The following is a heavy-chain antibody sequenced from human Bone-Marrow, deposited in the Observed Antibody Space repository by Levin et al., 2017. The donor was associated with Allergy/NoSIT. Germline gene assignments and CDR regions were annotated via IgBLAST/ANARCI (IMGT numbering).Heavy chain of an antibody. CDR3: ARGSGSYNDHYFDY. Sequence: GGSLRLSCAASGFTFSSYAMHWVRQAPGKGLEWVAVISYDGSNKYYADSVKGRFTISRDNSKNTLYLQMNSLRAEDTAVYYCARGSGSYNDHYFDYWGQGTLVTVSS. D-gene: IGHD1-26*01. V-gene: IGHV3-30*04. CDR2: ISYDGSNK. CDR1: GFTFSSYA. J-gene: IGHJ4*02.